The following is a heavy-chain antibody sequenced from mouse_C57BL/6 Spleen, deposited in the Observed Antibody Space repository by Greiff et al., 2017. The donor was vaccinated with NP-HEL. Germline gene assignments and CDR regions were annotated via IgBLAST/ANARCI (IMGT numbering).Heavy chain of an antibody. CDR3: GNTVVGDYAMDY. J-gene: IGHJ4*01. CDR2: IYPGSGNT. V-gene: IGHV1-66*01. Sequence: QVQLQQSGPELVKPGASVKISCKASGYSFTSYYIHWVKQRPGQGLEWIGWIYPGSGNTKYNEKFKGKARLTADTSSSTAYMQLSSLTSEDSAVYYGGNTVVGDYAMDYWGQGTAVTVSS. CDR1: GYSFTSYY. D-gene: IGHD1-1*01.